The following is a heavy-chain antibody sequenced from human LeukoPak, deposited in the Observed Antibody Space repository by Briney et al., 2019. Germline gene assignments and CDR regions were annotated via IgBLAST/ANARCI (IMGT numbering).Heavy chain of an antibody. CDR2: IYYSGST. V-gene: IGHV4-59*01. CDR1: GGSISSSY. J-gene: IGHJ5*02. CDR3: ARLTVPLRFDP. Sequence: PSETLSLTCTVSGGSISSSYWTWIRQPAGKGLEWIGYIYYSGSTNYNPSLKSRVTISVDTSKNQFSLKLNSVSAADTAVYYCARLTVPLRFDPWGQGTLVTVSS. D-gene: IGHD2-2*01.